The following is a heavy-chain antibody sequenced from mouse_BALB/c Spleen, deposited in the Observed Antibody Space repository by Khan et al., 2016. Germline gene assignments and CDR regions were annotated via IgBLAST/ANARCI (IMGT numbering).Heavy chain of an antibody. CDR1: GYTFTTAG. J-gene: IGHJ4*01. Sequence: QIQLVQSGPELKKPGETVRISCKASGYTFTTAGMQWVQKMPGKGLKWIGWINTHSGVPKYAEDFRGRFAFSLETSASTAYLQISNLKNEDTATYFCASYDYAMDYWGQGTSGTVAS. CDR2: INTHSGVP. V-gene: IGHV9-4*02. D-gene: IGHD2-12*01. CDR3: ASYDYAMDY.